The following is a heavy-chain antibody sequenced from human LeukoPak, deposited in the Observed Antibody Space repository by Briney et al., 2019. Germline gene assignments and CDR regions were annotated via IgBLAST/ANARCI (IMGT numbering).Heavy chain of an antibody. Sequence: PSQTLSLTCTVSGGSISSGSYYWSWIRQPAGKGLEWIGRIYTSGSTYYNPSLKSRVTISVDTSKNQFSLKLSSVTAADTAVYHCARDGAVAEPDFDYWGQGTLVTVSS. CDR2: IYTSGST. J-gene: IGHJ4*02. V-gene: IGHV4-61*02. CDR3: ARDGAVAEPDFDY. CDR1: GGSISSGSYY. D-gene: IGHD6-19*01.